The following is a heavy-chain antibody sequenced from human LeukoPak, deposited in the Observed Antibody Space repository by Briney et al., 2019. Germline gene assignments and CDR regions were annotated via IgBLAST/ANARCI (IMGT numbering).Heavy chain of an antibody. J-gene: IGHJ3*02. Sequence: ASVKVSCKTSGFTFTTYAISWVRQAPRLGLECMGWISAYNGDTNYAQNVQDRGTITTDTSTSTAYLELRNLRSDATAVYFCASYRNGAFDIWGQGTTIPVSS. V-gene: IGHV1-18*01. CDR1: GFTFTTYA. D-gene: IGHD1-14*01. CDR2: ISAYNGDT. CDR3: ASYRNGAFDI.